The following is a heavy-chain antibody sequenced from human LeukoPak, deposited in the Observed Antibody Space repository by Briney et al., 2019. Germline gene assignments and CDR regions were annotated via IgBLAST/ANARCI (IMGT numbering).Heavy chain of an antibody. CDR2: IDWDDDK. V-gene: IGHV2-70*01. CDR1: GFSLSTSGMC. D-gene: IGHD1-26*01. CDR3: ARIRRPIGSFDY. Sequence: SGPTLVNPTQTLTLTCTFSGFSLSTSGMCVSWIRQPPGKALEWLALIDWDDDKYSSTSLKTRLTISKDTSKNQVVLTMTNMDPVDTATYYCARIRRPIGSFDYWGQGTLVTVSS. J-gene: IGHJ4*02.